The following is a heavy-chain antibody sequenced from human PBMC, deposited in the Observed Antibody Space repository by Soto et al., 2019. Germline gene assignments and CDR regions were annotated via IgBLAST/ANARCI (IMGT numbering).Heavy chain of an antibody. CDR2: ISWNGAAT. Sequence: EAQLVESGGGLVQPGRSLRLSCVASGFTFDDYAIHWVRHAPGKGLEWVSGISWNGAATGYADSVKGRFTISRDNAKNCLCLQMTGLRTEDTDIYYCANLPLYGSGFDCWGQGTLVTVSS. V-gene: IGHV3-9*01. D-gene: IGHD3-10*01. CDR1: GFTFDDYA. CDR3: ANLPLYGSGFDC. J-gene: IGHJ4*02.